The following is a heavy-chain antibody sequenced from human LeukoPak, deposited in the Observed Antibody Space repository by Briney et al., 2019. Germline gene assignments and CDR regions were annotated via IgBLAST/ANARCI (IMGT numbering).Heavy chain of an antibody. V-gene: IGHV4-39*01. J-gene: IGHJ5*02. CDR2: IYYTGTT. CDR1: GGSISSAAYY. CDR3: ARRPIAAGNNRFDP. D-gene: IGHD6-13*01. Sequence: SETLSLTCTVSGGSISSAAYYWGWVRQPPGKGLDWIGSIYYTGTTYYSPSLQTRATLSFDTSKNQFSLKLTSVTAADTAVYFCARRPIAAGNNRFDPWSQGTLVTVSS.